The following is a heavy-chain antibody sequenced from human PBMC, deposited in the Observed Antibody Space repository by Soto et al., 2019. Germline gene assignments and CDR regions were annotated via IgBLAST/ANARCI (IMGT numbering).Heavy chain of an antibody. J-gene: IGHJ6*02. CDR3: ARGSGYDFGGGWYYYYGMDV. CDR1: GGSISSYY. D-gene: IGHD5-12*01. CDR2: IYYSGST. Sequence: SETLSLTCTVSGGSISSYYWSWIRQPPGKGLEWIGYIYYSGSTNYNPSLKSRVTISVDTSKNQFSLRLSSVTAADTAVYYCARGSGYDFGGGWYYYYGMDVSGQGTTVTVSS. V-gene: IGHV4-59*01.